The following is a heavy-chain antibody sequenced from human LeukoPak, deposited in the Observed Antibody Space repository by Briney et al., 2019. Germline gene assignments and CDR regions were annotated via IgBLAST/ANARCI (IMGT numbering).Heavy chain of an antibody. D-gene: IGHD6-19*01. CDR2: IYYSGST. CDR3: ARDGGSGWVTPDAFDI. CDR1: GGSIKSGDYY. V-gene: IGHV4-30-4*01. J-gene: IGHJ3*02. Sequence: PSETLSLTCTVSGGSIKSGDYYWNWIRQPPGKGLEWIGYIYYSGSTYYNPSLKSRVTISVDTSKNQFSLKLSSVTAADTAVYYCARDGGSGWVTPDAFDIWGQGPMVTVSS.